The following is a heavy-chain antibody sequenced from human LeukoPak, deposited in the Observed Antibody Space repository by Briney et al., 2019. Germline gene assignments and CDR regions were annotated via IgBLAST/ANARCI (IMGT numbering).Heavy chain of an antibody. CDR1: GFTFSSYA. J-gene: IGHJ6*02. CDR2: ISYDGSNK. Sequence: GRSLGLSRAASGFTFSSYAMHWVRQAPGKGLEWVAVISYDGSNKYYADSVKGRFTISRDNSKNTLYLQMNSLRPEDTAVYYCARVKAVAGRVDYYYYVMDVWGQGTTVTVSS. CDR3: ARVKAVAGRVDYYYYVMDV. V-gene: IGHV3-30-3*01. D-gene: IGHD6-19*01.